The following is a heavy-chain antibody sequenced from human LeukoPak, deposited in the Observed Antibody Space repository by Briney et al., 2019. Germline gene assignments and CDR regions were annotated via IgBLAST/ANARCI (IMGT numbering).Heavy chain of an antibody. CDR1: GYTFTGYY. Sequence: ASVKVSCKASGYTFTGYYMHWVRQAPGQGLEWMGWINPNSGGTNYAQKFQGRVTMTRGTSINTAYMELHSLTSEDTAVYYCARGRGGTVVRGYLDYWGQGTLVTVSS. J-gene: IGHJ4*02. D-gene: IGHD3-10*01. V-gene: IGHV1-2*02. CDR2: INPNSGGT. CDR3: ARGRGGTVVRGYLDY.